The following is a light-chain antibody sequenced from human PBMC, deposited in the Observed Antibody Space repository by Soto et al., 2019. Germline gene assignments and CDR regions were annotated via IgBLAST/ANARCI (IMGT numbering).Light chain of an antibody. CDR3: AAWDDRLNGVV. CDR1: STNIGSHT. Sequence: QSVLTQPPSASGTPGQRVTISCSGSSTNIGSHTVNWYQQVPGTAPKLLIYSSNLRPSGVPDRFSGSKSGTSASLAISGLKSEDEADYCCAAWDDRLNGVVFGGGTKLTVL. CDR2: SSN. V-gene: IGLV1-44*01. J-gene: IGLJ2*01.